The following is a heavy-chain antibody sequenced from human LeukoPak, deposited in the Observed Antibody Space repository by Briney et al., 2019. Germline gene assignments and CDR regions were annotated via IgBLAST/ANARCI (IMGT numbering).Heavy chain of an antibody. V-gene: IGHV3-48*03. CDR3: ARDTSVPANWFDP. CDR2: ISSSGSIM. J-gene: IGHJ5*02. D-gene: IGHD2-21*02. CDR1: GFSFSSYE. Sequence: PGGSLRLSCAASGFSFSSYEMNWVRQAPGKGLEWVSYISSSGSIMYSADSVKGRFTISRDNSKNTLDLQMNSLRADDTAVYYCARDTSVPANWFDPWGQGTLVTVSS.